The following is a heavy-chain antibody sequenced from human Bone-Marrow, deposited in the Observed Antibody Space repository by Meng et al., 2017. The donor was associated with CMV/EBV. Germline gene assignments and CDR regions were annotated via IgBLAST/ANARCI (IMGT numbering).Heavy chain of an antibody. J-gene: IGHJ6*02. CDR2: ISYDGSNK. CDR3: AKGSTVTLYYYYYGMDV. D-gene: IGHD4-11*01. V-gene: IGHV3-30-3*01. CDR1: GFTFSSYA. Sequence: GESLKISCAASGFTFSSYAMHWVRQAPGKGLEWVAVISYDGSNKYYADSVKGRFTISRDNSKNTLYLQMNSLRAEDTAVYYCAKGSTVTLYYYYYGMDVWGQGTTVTVSS.